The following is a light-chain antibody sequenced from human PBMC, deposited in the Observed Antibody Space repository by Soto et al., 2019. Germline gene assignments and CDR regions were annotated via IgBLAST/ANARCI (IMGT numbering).Light chain of an antibody. J-gene: IGKJ4*01. CDR3: QQRSNWPPALT. CDR1: QSVSSD. V-gene: IGKV3-11*01. Sequence: EIVLTQSPATLSLSRGERATLSCRASQSVSSDLAWYQQKPGQAPRLLIYDASNRATGIPARFSGSGSGTDFTLTISSLEPEDFAVYYCQQRSNWPPALTFGGGTKVEIK. CDR2: DAS.